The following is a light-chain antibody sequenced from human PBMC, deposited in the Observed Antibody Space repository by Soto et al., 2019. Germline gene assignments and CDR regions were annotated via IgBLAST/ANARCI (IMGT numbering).Light chain of an antibody. CDR3: QERSNWPAIT. Sequence: EIVLTQSPATLSLSPGERATLSCRASQSVSRYLAWYQQKPGQAPRLLIYDASNRATGIPARFSGSGSGTDFTLTISSLEPEDFAVYYCQERSNWPAITFGQGTRLDIK. J-gene: IGKJ5*01. V-gene: IGKV3-11*01. CDR1: QSVSRY. CDR2: DAS.